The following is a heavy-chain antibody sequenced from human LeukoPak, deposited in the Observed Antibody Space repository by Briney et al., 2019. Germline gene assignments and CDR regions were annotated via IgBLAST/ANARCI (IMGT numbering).Heavy chain of an antibody. Sequence: SQTLSLTCAVSGGSISSGGYSWSWIRQPPGKGLEWIGYIYHSGSTYYNPSLKSRVTISVDRSKNQFSLKLSSVTAADTAVYYCARGRPGIQLWLPEFDYWGHGTLVTVSS. J-gene: IGHJ4*01. CDR2: IYHSGST. D-gene: IGHD5-18*01. V-gene: IGHV4-30-2*01. CDR3: ARGRPGIQLWLPEFDY. CDR1: GGSISSGGYS.